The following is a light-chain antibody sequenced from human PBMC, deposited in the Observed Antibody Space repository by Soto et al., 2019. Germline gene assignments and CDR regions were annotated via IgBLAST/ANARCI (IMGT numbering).Light chain of an antibody. V-gene: IGKV1-5*03. CDR2: KAS. J-gene: IGKJ1*01. Sequence: DVRMSQSPSTVSAYVGDRVTITCRASQTIDSWLAWYQQRPGKPPNLLIYKASTLASGVPSRFSGSGSGTEFTLTISRLEPDDFAVYYCQQYGNSWTFGQRTKADI. CDR1: QTIDSW. CDR3: QQYGNSWT.